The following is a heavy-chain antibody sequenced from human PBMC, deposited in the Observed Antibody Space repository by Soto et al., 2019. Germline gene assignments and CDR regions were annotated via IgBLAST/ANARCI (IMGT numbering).Heavy chain of an antibody. D-gene: IGHD2-21*02. CDR2: IYYSGST. Sequence: SETLSLTCTVSGGSISSGDYYWSWIRQPPGKGLEWIGYIYYSGSTYYNPSLKSRVTISVDTSKNQFSLKLSSVTAADTAVYYCARGVGVVTDHMPKWFDPWGQGTLVTVSS. V-gene: IGHV4-30-4*01. CDR3: ARGVGVVTDHMPKWFDP. J-gene: IGHJ5*02. CDR1: GGSISSGDYY.